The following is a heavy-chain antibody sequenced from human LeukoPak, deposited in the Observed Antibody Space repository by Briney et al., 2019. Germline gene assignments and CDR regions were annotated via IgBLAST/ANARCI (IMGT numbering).Heavy chain of an antibody. CDR1: GFTFSSYE. Sequence: GGSLRLSRAASGFTFSSYEMNWVRQAPGKGLEWVSYISSSGSTIYYADSVKGRFTISRDNAKNSLYLQMNSLRAEDTAVYYCASPRAADDYWGQGTLVTVSS. J-gene: IGHJ4*02. D-gene: IGHD3-10*01. CDR3: ASPRAADDY. CDR2: ISSSGSTI. V-gene: IGHV3-48*03.